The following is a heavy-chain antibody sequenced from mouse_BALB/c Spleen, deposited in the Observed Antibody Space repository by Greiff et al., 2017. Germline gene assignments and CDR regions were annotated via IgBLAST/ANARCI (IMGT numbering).Heavy chain of an antibody. V-gene: IGHV5-6-5*01. CDR2: ISSGGST. Sequence: EVHLVESGGGLVKPGGSLKLSCAASGFTFSSYAMSWVRQTPEKRLEWVASISSGGSTYYPDSVKGRFTISRDNARNILYLQMSSLRSEDTAMYYCARALLRWYFDYWGQGTTLTVSS. CDR1: GFTFSSYA. D-gene: IGHD1-2*01. J-gene: IGHJ2*01. CDR3: ARALLRWYFDY.